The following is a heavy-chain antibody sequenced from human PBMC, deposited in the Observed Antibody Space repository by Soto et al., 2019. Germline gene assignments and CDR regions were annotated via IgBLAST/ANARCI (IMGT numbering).Heavy chain of an antibody. CDR3: AKKGLGSLATYCSTGDCHYAFDI. CDR1: GFTFGNYA. D-gene: IGHD2-15*01. Sequence: EVQLLESGGGLVQPGGSLRLSCAASGFTFGNYAMIWVRQAPGKGLEWVSTISGGGDGTYYAGSVRGRFTISRENSRNTVYLQMNSLRAEDTAVYYCAKKGLGSLATYCSTGDCHYAFDIWGQGTRVTVSS. J-gene: IGHJ3*02. V-gene: IGHV3-23*01. CDR2: ISGGGDGT.